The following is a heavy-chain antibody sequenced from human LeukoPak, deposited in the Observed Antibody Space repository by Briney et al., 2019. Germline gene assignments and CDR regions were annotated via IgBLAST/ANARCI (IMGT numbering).Heavy chain of an antibody. CDR3: ARAPPYSSGWDNWFDP. CDR2: ISAYNGNT. CDR1: VYTFTSYG. D-gene: IGHD6-19*01. J-gene: IGHJ5*02. Sequence: ASVTVSRTASVYTFTSYGISWVRQATRQGLGWIGLISAYNGNTHYTQKLQGRITMTTDTSTSTDYMELRSLRSDDTGVYYCARAPPYSSGWDNWFDPWGEGTLVTVSS. V-gene: IGHV1-18*01.